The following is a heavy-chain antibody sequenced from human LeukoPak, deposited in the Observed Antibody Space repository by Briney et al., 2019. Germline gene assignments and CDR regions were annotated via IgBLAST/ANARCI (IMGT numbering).Heavy chain of an antibody. V-gene: IGHV3-21*01. Sequence: PGGSLRLSCAASRFTFSSYSMNWVRQAPGKGLEWVSSISSSSSYIYYADSVKGRFTISRDNAKNSLYLQMNSLRAEDTAVYYCAREAYYYYYMDVWGKGTTVTVSS. CDR3: AREAYYYYYMDV. CDR2: ISSSSSYI. J-gene: IGHJ6*03. CDR1: RFTFSSYS.